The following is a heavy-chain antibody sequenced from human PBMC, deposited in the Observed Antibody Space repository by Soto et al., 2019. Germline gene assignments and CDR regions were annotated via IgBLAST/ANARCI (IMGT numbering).Heavy chain of an antibody. CDR1: GFTFDDYA. CDR2: ISCISGTI. V-gene: IGHV3-9*01. J-gene: IGHJ1*01. Sequence: HGGSLRLSCAASGFTFDDYAMHWVRQPPGKGLEWVSSISCISGTICYADSVRGRFTISRDNAKNSLYLQMNSLRAEDTSVYYCASNKCSGGSCYSFQHWGQGTLVTVSS. CDR3: ASNKCSGGSCYSFQH. D-gene: IGHD2-15*01.